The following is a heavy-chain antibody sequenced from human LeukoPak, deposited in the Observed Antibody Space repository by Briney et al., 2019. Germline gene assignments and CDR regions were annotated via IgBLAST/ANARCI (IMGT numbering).Heavy chain of an antibody. D-gene: IGHD4-23*01. CDR1: GGTFSSYA. Sequence: SVKVSCKASGGTFSSYAISWVRQAPGQGLEWMGRIIPILGIANYAQKFQGRVTITADKSTSTAYMELSSLRSEDTAVYYCARPLRYGGNQRPDAFDIWGQGTMVTVSS. V-gene: IGHV1-69*04. CDR2: IIPILGIA. CDR3: ARPLRYGGNQRPDAFDI. J-gene: IGHJ3*02.